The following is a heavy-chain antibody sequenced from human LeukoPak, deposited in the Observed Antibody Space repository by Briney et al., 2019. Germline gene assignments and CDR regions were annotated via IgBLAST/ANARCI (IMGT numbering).Heavy chain of an antibody. CDR2: ISSSSSSI. Sequence: GGSLRLSCAASRFTFSSYSMIWVPQAPGKGLEWVSSISSSSSSIYYADSVKGRFTISRDNAKNSLYLQMNSLRAEDTAVYYCARASKYYYDSSGYPLDYWGQGTLVTVSS. D-gene: IGHD3-22*01. J-gene: IGHJ4*02. CDR1: RFTFSSYS. V-gene: IGHV3-21*01. CDR3: ARASKYYYDSSGYPLDY.